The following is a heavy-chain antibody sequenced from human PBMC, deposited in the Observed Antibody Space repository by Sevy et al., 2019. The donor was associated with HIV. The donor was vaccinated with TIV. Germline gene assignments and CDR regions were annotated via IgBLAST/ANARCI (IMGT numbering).Heavy chain of an antibody. CDR1: GGSITSLY. CDR3: AGENAWGSGYS. J-gene: IGHJ4*02. CDR2: IYYNGHI. D-gene: IGHD6-25*01. Sequence: SETLSLTCTVSGGSITSLYWNWIRQPPGKGLEWIANIYYNGHINYNPSLKSRVTLSLNTSKNQFYLRLSYVTAADTAMYYCAGENAWGSGYSWGQGTLVTVSS. V-gene: IGHV4-59*08.